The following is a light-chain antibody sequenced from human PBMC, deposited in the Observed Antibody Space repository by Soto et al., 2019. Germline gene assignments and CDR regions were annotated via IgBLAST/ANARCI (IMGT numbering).Light chain of an antibody. J-gene: IGLJ1*01. CDR3: AAWDDSLSGYV. CDR1: SSNIGNHY. V-gene: IGLV1-47*01. Sequence: QSVLTQPPSASGTPGQRVTISCSGSSSNIGNHYVYWYQHLPGTAPILLIYRNNQRPSGVPDRFSGSHSGTSGSLAISGLRSEDEADYYCAAWDDSLSGYVFGTGTKLTVL. CDR2: RNN.